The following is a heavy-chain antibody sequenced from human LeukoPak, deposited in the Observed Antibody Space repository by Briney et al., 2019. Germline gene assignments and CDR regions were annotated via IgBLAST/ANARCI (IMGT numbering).Heavy chain of an antibody. Sequence: PGGSLRLSCAASGFTFRRYNMNWVRQAPGKGLEWVSYISSTGTYIYYRVSLKGRFTISRDNAKNSLYLQMNSLRAEDTAVYYCASDQYTCSGGTCFANGLDSWGQGTLVTVSS. CDR3: ASDQYTCSGGTCFANGLDS. D-gene: IGHD2-15*01. J-gene: IGHJ5*01. V-gene: IGHV3-21*01. CDR1: GFTFRRYN. CDR2: ISSTGTYI.